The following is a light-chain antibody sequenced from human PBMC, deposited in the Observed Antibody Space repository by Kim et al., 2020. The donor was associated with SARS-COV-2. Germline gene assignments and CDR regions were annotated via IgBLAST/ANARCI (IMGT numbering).Light chain of an antibody. Sequence: AIQMTQSPSSLSASVGERVTITCRASQGIRNDLGWYQQKPGRAPNLLIYPTSTLQSGVPSRFSGSGSGTEFTLTISSLQPEDVATYYCLPAYDYPLTFAGGTKVDIK. V-gene: IGKV1-6*01. CDR2: PTS. CDR3: LPAYDYPLT. CDR1: QGIRND. J-gene: IGKJ4*01.